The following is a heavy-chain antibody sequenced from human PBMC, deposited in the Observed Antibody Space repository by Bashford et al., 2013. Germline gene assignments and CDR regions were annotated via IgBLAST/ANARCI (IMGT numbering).Heavy chain of an antibody. Sequence: VDSGGSLRLSCAASGFTFGTYAMSWVRQAPGKGLEWVSGISGSGGSTYYADSVKGRFTISRDNSKNTLYLQMNSLRAEDTAIYYCAKDRDYRSSWYDWDYWGQGTLVTVSS. CDR3: AKDRDYRSSWYDWDY. CDR1: GFTFGTYA. D-gene: IGHD6-13*01. V-gene: IGHV3-23*01. CDR2: ISGSGGST. J-gene: IGHJ4*02.